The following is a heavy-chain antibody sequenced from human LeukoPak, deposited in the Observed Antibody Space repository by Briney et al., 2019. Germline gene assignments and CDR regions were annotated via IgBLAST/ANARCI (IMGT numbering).Heavy chain of an antibody. CDR3: ARTNLHYDILTGLDY. V-gene: IGHV3-48*03. J-gene: IGHJ4*02. Sequence: QPGGSLRLSCAASGFTFSSYEMNWVRQAPGKGLEWVSYISSSGSTIYYADSVKGRFTISRDNAKNSLYLQMNSLRAEDTAVYYCARTNLHYDILTGLDYWGQGTLVTVSS. CDR1: GFTFSSYE. D-gene: IGHD3-9*01. CDR2: ISSSGSTI.